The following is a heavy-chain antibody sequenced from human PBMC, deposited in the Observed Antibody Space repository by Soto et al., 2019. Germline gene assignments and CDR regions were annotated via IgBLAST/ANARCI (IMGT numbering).Heavy chain of an antibody. CDR1: GGSISSGDYY. CDR3: ATVVDTAMDTKREYYFDY. J-gene: IGHJ4*02. Sequence: SETLSLTCTVSGGSISSGDYYWSWIRQPPGKGLEWIGYIYYSGSTYYNPSLKGRVTISVDTSKNQFSLKLGSVTAADTAVYYCATVVDTAMDTKREYYFDYWGQGTLVTVSS. CDR2: IYYSGST. V-gene: IGHV4-30-4*01. D-gene: IGHD5-18*01.